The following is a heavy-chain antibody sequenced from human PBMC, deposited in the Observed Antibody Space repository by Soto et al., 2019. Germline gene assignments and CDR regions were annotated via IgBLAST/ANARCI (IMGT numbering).Heavy chain of an antibody. CDR2: MNPESGST. V-gene: IGHV1-8*01. CDR1: GYTFNTYD. J-gene: IGHJ6*02. Sequence: ASVKVSCKASGYTFNTYDINWVRQASGQGLEWMGWMNPESGSTGFAQSFQGRITLTGNTSINTVYMEVSSLTNEDTAVYFCARSGATGYYSTHYYGMDVWGPGTTVTVSS. CDR3: ARSGATGYYSTHYYGMDV. D-gene: IGHD3-9*01.